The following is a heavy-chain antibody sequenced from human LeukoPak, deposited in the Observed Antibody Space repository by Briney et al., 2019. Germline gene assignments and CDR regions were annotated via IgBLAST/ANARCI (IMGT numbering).Heavy chain of an antibody. CDR2: IYPGDSDT. J-gene: IGHJ4*02. Sequence: GESLKISCKGSGCSFTFYWIAWVRQMSGTGLEWMGIIYPGDSDTRYSPSFQGQVSISADKSINTAYLQWSSLEASDTAIYYCARQDGSGIYYFDNWGQGTLVTVSS. CDR1: GCSFTFYW. D-gene: IGHD3-10*01. V-gene: IGHV5-51*01. CDR3: ARQDGSGIYYFDN.